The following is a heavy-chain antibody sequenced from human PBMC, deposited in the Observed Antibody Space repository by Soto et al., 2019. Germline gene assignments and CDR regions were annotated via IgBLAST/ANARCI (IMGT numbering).Heavy chain of an antibody. CDR1: GGTFDSFA. CDR2: IVPVFETT. CDR3: ASRIGDDPFAPVYFYYDMDV. J-gene: IGHJ6*02. V-gene: IGHV1-69*01. Sequence: QMQLEQSGAEVKEPGASLKVSCKASGGTFDSFAISWVRLAPGQGLDWLGGIVPVFETTEYAQRFQDRVTIDADGSTGTANMEFSSVKYEDKDIYSCASRIGDDPFAPVYFYYDMDVWGQGTKVTV. D-gene: IGHD2-21*02.